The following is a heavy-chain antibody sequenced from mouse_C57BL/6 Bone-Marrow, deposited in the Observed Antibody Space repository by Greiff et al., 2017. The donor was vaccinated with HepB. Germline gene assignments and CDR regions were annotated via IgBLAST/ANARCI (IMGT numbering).Heavy chain of an antibody. CDR2: INPNNGGT. D-gene: IGHD2-12*01. Sequence: EVQGVESGPELVKPGASVKISCKASGYTFTDYYMNWVKQSHGKSLEWIGDINPNNGGTSYNQKFKGKATLTVDKSSSTAYMELRSLTSEDSAVYYCAVTLYWGQGTTLTVSS. V-gene: IGHV1-26*01. CDR1: GYTFTDYY. CDR3: AVTLY. J-gene: IGHJ2*01.